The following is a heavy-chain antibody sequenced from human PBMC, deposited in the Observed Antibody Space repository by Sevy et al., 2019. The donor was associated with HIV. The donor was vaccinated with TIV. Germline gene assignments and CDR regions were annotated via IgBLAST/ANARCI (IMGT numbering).Heavy chain of an antibody. J-gene: IGHJ4*02. CDR3: ARAKDYGDYLDY. CDR2: IYSGGST. Sequence: GGSLRLSCAASGFTVSSNYMSWVRQAPGKGLEWVSVIYSGGSTYYADSVKGRFTISRDNSKNTLYLQMNSLRAEDTAMYYCARAKDYGDYLDYWGQGTLVTVSS. CDR1: GFTVSSNY. D-gene: IGHD4-17*01. V-gene: IGHV3-53*01.